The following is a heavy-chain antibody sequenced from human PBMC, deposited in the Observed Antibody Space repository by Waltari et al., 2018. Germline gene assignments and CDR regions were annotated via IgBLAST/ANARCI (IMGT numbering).Heavy chain of an antibody. V-gene: IGHV4-59*08. CDR1: GGSISSYY. Sequence: QVQLQESGPGLVKPSETLSLTCTVSGGSISSYYWSWIRQPPGKGREWIGYIYYSGSTNYNPSLKSRVTISVDTSKNQFSLKLSSVTAADTAVYYCARWVPYNYYDSSGYYSYFDYWGQGTLVTVSS. J-gene: IGHJ4*02. CDR3: ARWVPYNYYDSSGYYSYFDY. CDR2: IYYSGST. D-gene: IGHD3-22*01.